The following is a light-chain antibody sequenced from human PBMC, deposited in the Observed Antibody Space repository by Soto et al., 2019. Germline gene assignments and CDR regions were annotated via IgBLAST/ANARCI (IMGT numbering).Light chain of an antibody. CDR1: SSNIGNNA. Sequence: QSVLTQPPSVSEAPRQRVTISCSGSSSNIGNNAVNWYQQLPGKAPKLLIYYDDLLPSGVSDRFSGSKSGTSASLAISGLQSGDEADYYCAAWDDSLHGLVFGGGTKVTVL. J-gene: IGLJ2*01. CDR3: AAWDDSLHGLV. CDR2: YDD. V-gene: IGLV1-36*01.